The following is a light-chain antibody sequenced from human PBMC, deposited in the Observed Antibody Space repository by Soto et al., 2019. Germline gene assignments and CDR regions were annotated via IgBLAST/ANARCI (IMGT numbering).Light chain of an antibody. V-gene: IGLV2-14*01. J-gene: IGLJ3*02. Sequence: QSALTQPASVSGSPGQSITISCTGTSSDVGGYNYVSWYQQHPDKAPKLILYEVSNRPSGVSNRFSGSKSGNTASLTISGLQTEDGAEYFCGSFTTSRIWVFGGGTKLTVL. CDR1: SSDVGGYNY. CDR2: EVS. CDR3: GSFTTSRIWV.